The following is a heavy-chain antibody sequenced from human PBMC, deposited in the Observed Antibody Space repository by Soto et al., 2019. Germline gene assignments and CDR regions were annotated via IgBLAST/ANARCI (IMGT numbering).Heavy chain of an antibody. V-gene: IGHV1-69*13. CDR1: GSRFSNYV. J-gene: IGHJ5*02. CDR3: ARSVEVTAMVFVSWFDP. D-gene: IGHD5-18*01. CDR2: IIPIFNST. Sequence: ASVKVSCKVSGSRFSNYVISWVRQAPGHGLEWLGRIIPIFNSTKYAQKFQGRVTITADESTSTAYMELSSLRSEDTAVYYCARSVEVTAMVFVSWFDPWGQGTLVTVSS.